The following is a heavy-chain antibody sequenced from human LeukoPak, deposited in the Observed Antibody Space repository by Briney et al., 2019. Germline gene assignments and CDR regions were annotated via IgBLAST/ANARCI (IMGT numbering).Heavy chain of an antibody. CDR1: GGSISSYY. V-gene: IGHV4-4*07. CDR2: IYTSGST. J-gene: IGHJ6*03. D-gene: IGHD3-10*01. Sequence: PSETLSLTCTVSGGSISSYYWSWIRQPAGKGLEWIGRIYTSGSTNYNPSLKSRVTMSVDTSKNQFSLKLSSVTAADTAVYYCARGDYYGSGSYLYYYYYMDVWGKGTTVTASS. CDR3: ARGDYYGSGSYLYYYYYMDV.